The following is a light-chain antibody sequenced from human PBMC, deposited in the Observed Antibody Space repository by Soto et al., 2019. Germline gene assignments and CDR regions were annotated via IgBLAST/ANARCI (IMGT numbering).Light chain of an antibody. Sequence: QSVLTQPPSASGSPGQSVTISCTGTSSDVGGYNFVSWYQHFPGKAPKLIIYEVTKRPSGVPDRFSGSKSGNTASLTVSGLQTDDEGDYYCSSYGGSNNFVFGTGTKLTVL. CDR1: SSDVGGYNF. V-gene: IGLV2-8*01. CDR2: EVT. CDR3: SSYGGSNNFV. J-gene: IGLJ1*01.